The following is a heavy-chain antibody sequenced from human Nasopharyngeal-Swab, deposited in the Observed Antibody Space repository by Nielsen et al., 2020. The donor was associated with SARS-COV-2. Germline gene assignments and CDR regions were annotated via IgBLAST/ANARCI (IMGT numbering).Heavy chain of an antibody. Sequence: SETLSLTCTVSGGSISSYYWSWIRQPPGKGLEWIGYIYYSGSTNYNPSLKSRVTISVDTSKNQISLKLSSVTAADTAVYYCARAKEWLYYMDVWGKGTTVTVSS. J-gene: IGHJ6*03. CDR2: IYYSGST. V-gene: IGHV4-59*01. CDR3: ARAKEWLYYMDV. D-gene: IGHD3-3*01. CDR1: GGSISSYY.